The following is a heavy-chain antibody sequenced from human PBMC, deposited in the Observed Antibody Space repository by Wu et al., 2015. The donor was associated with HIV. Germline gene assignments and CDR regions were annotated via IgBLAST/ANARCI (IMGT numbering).Heavy chain of an antibody. Sequence: QVQLVQSGAEVKKPGASVKVSCKASGYTFTGYYMHWVRQAPGQGLEWMGWINPNSGGTNYAQKFQGRVTMTRDTSISTAYMELSRLRSDDTAVYYCARDVCSGGSCYSGAFDYLGPKGTSGHRLF. J-gene: IGHJ3*02. CDR1: GYTFTGYY. CDR2: INPNSGGT. V-gene: IGHV1-2*02. CDR3: ARDVCSGGSCYSGAFDY. D-gene: IGHD2-15*01.